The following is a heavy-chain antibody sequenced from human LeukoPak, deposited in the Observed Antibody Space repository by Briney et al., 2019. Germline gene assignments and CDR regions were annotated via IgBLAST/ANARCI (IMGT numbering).Heavy chain of an antibody. CDR1: GFSFNNYA. D-gene: IGHD4-17*01. V-gene: IGHV3-33*06. CDR2: IWYDGSNK. CDR3: GKDPNGDYVGAFDF. Sequence: GGSLRLSCVASGFSFNNYAMNWVRQAPGKGLEWVAVIWYDGSNKYYADSVKGRFTISRDNSKNTLYLQLNSLSAEDTAIYYCGKDPNGDYVGAFDFWGQGTMVTVSS. J-gene: IGHJ3*01.